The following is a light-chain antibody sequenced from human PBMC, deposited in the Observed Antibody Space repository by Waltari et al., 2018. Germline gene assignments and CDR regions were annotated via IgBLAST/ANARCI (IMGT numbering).Light chain of an antibody. CDR2: WAS. CDR3: QQYYSTPWT. V-gene: IGKV4-1*01. CDR1: QSVLYSSNNKKY. Sequence: DIVMTQSPDSLAVSLGERATINCKSSQSVLYSSNNKKYLAWYQQKQVQPPKLLIYWASTRESGVPDRFSGSGSGTDFTLTISSLQAEDVAVYYCQQYYSTPWTFGQGTKVEIK. J-gene: IGKJ1*01.